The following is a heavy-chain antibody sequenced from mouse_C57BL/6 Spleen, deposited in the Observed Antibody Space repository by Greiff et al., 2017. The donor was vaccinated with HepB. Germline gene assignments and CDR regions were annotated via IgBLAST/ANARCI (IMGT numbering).Heavy chain of an antibody. Sequence: VHVKQSGPELVKPGASVKMSCKASGYTFTDYNMHWVKQSHGKSLEWIGYINPNNGGTSYNQKFKGKTTLTVNKSSSTAYMELRSLTSEDSAVYYCARDGNYAMDYWGQGTSVTVSS. J-gene: IGHJ4*01. D-gene: IGHD2-1*01. CDR1: GYTFTDYN. CDR3: ARDGNYAMDY. V-gene: IGHV1-22*01. CDR2: INPNNGGT.